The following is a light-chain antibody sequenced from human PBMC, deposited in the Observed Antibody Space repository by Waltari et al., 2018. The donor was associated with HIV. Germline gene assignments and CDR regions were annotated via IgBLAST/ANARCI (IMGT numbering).Light chain of an antibody. CDR3: SSYAGSNNWV. Sequence: QSALTQPPSAPGPPGQSVTISCTGTSSDVGGYHYVPWYQQHPGKAPQLMIYEVSQRPSGVPNRFSGSKSGNTASLTVSGLQTDDEANYYCSSYAGSNNWVFGGGTNLTVL. J-gene: IGLJ3*02. CDR1: SSDVGGYHY. CDR2: EVS. V-gene: IGLV2-8*01.